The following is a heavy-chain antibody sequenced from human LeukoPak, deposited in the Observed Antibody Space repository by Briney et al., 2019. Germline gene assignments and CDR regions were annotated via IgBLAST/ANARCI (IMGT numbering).Heavy chain of an antibody. Sequence: GGSLRLSCAASGFTFNNYAMSWVRQAPGKGLEWVSAISPSGGSTYFADSVRGRFTISRDNSKNTVYVQMNSLRAEDTAVYYCAKLRWEVTHYWYLDLWGRGTLVTVSS. CDR1: GFTFNNYA. D-gene: IGHD4-23*01. J-gene: IGHJ2*01. V-gene: IGHV3-23*01. CDR2: ISPSGGST. CDR3: AKLRWEVTHYWYLDL.